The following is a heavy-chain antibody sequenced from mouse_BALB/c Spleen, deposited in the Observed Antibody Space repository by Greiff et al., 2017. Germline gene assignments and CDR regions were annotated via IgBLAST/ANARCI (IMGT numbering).Heavy chain of an antibody. CDR3: TRDYGYVDY. J-gene: IGHJ2*01. V-gene: IGHV6-6*02. Sequence: EVKLVESGGGLVQPGGSMKLSCVASGFTFSNYWMNWVRQSPEKGLEWVAEIRLKSNNYATHYAESVKGRFTISRDDSKSSVYPQMNNLRAEDTGIYYCTRDYGYVDYWGQGTTLTVSS. D-gene: IGHD1-1*02. CDR2: IRLKSNNYAT. CDR1: GFTFSNYW.